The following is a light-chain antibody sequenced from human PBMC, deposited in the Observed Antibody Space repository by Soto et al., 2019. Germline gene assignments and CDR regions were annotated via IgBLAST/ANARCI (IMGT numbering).Light chain of an antibody. Sequence: QSVLTQPASVSGSPGQSITISCTGSSSDVGGYHYVSWYQQHPGKAPKLMIYDVSNRPSGVSNRFSGSKSGNTASLTISGLQAEDEADYYCSSYTSSTTSYVFGTGTKLTVL. V-gene: IGLV2-14*01. CDR3: SSYTSSTTSYV. J-gene: IGLJ1*01. CDR1: SSDVGGYHY. CDR2: DVS.